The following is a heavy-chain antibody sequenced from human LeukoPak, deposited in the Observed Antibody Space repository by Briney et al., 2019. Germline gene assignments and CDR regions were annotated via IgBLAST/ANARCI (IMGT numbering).Heavy chain of an antibody. Sequence: GGSLRLSCAASGFTISTYGMSWVRQAPGKGLEWVSSISGGTTYYADSVKGRFTISRDNSKNTVSLQMNGLRAEDTAVYYCAKSVYHSGNYWGQGTLVTVSS. CDR2: ISGGTT. CDR3: AKSVYHSGNY. V-gene: IGHV3-23*01. CDR1: GFTISTYG. D-gene: IGHD3-10*01. J-gene: IGHJ4*02.